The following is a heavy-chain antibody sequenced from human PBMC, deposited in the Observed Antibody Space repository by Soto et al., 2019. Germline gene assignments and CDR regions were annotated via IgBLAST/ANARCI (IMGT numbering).Heavy chain of an antibody. J-gene: IGHJ3*02. CDR2: IYRGGST. CDR1: GFTLSSNY. D-gene: IGHD4-17*01. V-gene: IGHV3-66*01. CDR3: AREPTVTTSRGFDI. Sequence: EVQLVESGGGLVQPGGSLRLSCAASGFTLSSNYMSWVRQAPGKGLEWVSIIYRGGSTYYADSVKGRFTISRDNSKNTLYLHMNSLRAEDTAVYYCAREPTVTTSRGFDIWGPGTMVTVSS.